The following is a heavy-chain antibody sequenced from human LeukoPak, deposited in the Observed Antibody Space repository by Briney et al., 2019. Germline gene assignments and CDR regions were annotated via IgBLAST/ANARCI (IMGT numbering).Heavy chain of an antibody. Sequence: GGSLRLSCAASGFTFSSYGMTWVRQAPGKGLEWVSFISDTSTTTYYADSVKGRFTISRDNSKNTLYLQMESLRAEDTAVYYCGIDILTGYRRAFDIWGQGTMVTVSS. CDR3: GIDILTGYRRAFDI. D-gene: IGHD3-9*01. CDR2: ISDTSTTT. J-gene: IGHJ3*02. CDR1: GFTFSSYG. V-gene: IGHV3-23*01.